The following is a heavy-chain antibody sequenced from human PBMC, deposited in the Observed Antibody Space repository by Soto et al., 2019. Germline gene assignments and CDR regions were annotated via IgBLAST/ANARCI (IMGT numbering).Heavy chain of an antibody. D-gene: IGHD2-21*02. J-gene: IGHJ6*02. Sequence: ASVKVSCKASGYTFTSYYMHWVRQAPGQGLEWMGIINPSGGSTSYAQKFQGRVTITKDTSKNQVVLTMTNMDPVDTATYYCIQSRCGGDCLQSYASYYYYGMDVWGQGTTVTVSS. CDR1: GYTFTSYY. CDR2: INPSGGST. V-gene: IGHV1-46*01. CDR3: IQSRCGGDCLQSYASYYYYGMDV.